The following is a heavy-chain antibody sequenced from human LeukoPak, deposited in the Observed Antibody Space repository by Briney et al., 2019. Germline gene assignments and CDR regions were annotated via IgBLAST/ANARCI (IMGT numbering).Heavy chain of an antibody. CDR3: ARARGFIDY. CDR1: GFTFSSHS. J-gene: IGHJ4*02. CDR2: ISSSSSYI. V-gene: IGHV3-21*01. Sequence: GGSLRLSCAASGFTFSSHSMNWVRPAPGKGLEWVSSISSSSSYIYYADSVKGRFTISRDNAKNSLYLQMNSLRAEDTAVYYCARARGFIDYWGQGTLVTVSS. D-gene: IGHD3-16*01.